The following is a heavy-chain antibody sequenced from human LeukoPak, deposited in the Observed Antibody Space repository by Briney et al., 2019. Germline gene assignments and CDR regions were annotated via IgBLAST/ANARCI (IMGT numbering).Heavy chain of an antibody. CDR1: GITFIGHS. V-gene: IGHV3-21*01. D-gene: IGHD7-27*01. CDR2: IGSSSTSI. Sequence: TGGSLRLSCSASGITFIGHSMNWVRQAPGKGLEWVSAIGSSSTSIYYADSVKGRFTVSRDNAKNSLYLQMNSLRAEDTAVYYCARESGEAFDIWGQGTMVTVSS. CDR3: ARESGEAFDI. J-gene: IGHJ3*02.